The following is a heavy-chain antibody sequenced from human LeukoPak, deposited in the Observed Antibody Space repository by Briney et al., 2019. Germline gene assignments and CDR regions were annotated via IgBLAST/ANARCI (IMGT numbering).Heavy chain of an antibody. CDR2: IKQDGSEK. D-gene: IGHD3-10*01. CDR3: ARERPEERIWFGNYYMDV. J-gene: IGHJ6*03. V-gene: IGHV3-7*01. Sequence: GGSLRLSCAASGFTFSSYWMSWVRQAPGKGLEWVANIKQDGSEKYYVDSVKGRFTISRDNAKNSLYLQMNSLRAEDTAVYYCARERPEERIWFGNYYMDVWGKGTTVTVSS. CDR1: GFTFSSYW.